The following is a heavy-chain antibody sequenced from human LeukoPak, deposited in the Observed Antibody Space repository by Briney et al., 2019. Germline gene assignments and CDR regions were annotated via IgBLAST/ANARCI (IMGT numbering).Heavy chain of an antibody. V-gene: IGHV3-74*01. CDR3: ARVAYCGGDCYSLDYYYMDV. J-gene: IGHJ6*03. CDR1: GFTLRNYW. Sequence: PGGSLRLSCAASGFTLRNYWMHWVHQTPGKGLLWVSRINGDGTSATYAGSVKGRFTISRDNAKNTLYLQMNSLRAEDTAVYYCARVAYCGGDCYSLDYYYMDVWGKGTTVTVSS. D-gene: IGHD2-21*02. CDR2: INGDGTSA.